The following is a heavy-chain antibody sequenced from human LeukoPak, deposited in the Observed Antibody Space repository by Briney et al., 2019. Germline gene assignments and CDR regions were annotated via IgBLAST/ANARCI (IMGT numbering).Heavy chain of an antibody. J-gene: IGHJ4*02. CDR2: LNQDGGER. CDR3: AKCGTGSNFDY. V-gene: IGHV3-7*02. CDR1: GFTFSSYW. D-gene: IGHD3-10*01. Sequence: GGSLRLSCVASGFTFSSYWMSWVRQTPGKGLEWVAHLNQDGGERYYVDSVKGRLNISRENVKNSLYMQMNSLRAEETAVYYCAKCGTGSNFDYWGQGMLVTVSS.